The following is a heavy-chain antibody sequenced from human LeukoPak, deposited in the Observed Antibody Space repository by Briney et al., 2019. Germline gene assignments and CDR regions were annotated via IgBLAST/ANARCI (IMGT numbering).Heavy chain of an antibody. Sequence: GGSLRLSCAASGFTFSSYAMSWVRQAPGKGLEWVSAISGSGGSTYYADSVKGRFTISRDNSMNTLYLQMNSLRAEDTAVYYCAKDRSGWTDLGYFDYWGQGTLVTVSS. V-gene: IGHV3-23*01. CDR1: GFTFSSYA. J-gene: IGHJ4*02. CDR3: AKDRSGWTDLGYFDY. CDR2: ISGSGGST. D-gene: IGHD6-19*01.